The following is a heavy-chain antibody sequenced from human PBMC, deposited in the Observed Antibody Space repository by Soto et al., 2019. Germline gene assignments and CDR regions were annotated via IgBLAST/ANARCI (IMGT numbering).Heavy chain of an antibody. CDR1: GGTVGSGGMS. D-gene: IGHD2-21*02. CDR2: TSQSGHT. Sequence: PAESLCLSCAASGGTVGSGGMSWNWFPQPPRKVLEWPGSTSQSGHTYYNPSLKSRVSISMDRSKNQCSLSLSSLTAADTAVYSCASGVLEPLTVYSCGPPTLVTVSS. CDR3: ASGVLEPLTVYS. V-gene: IGHV4-30-2*01. J-gene: IGHJ4*02.